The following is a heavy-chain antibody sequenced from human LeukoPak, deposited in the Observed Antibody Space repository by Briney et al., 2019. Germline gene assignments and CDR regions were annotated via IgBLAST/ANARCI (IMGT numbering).Heavy chain of an antibody. V-gene: IGHV3-23*01. CDR2: ISDGGGST. D-gene: IGHD6-19*01. J-gene: IGHJ5*02. CDR3: AKDLSRAVAADWFDP. Sequence: GGSLRLSCAASGFTFSNYDMSWVRQAPGKGLEWVSSISDGGGSTYYADSVKGRFTISRDNSKNTLYLQMTNLRAADTAVYYCAKDLSRAVAADWFDPWDQGSLVTVSS. CDR1: GFTFSNYD.